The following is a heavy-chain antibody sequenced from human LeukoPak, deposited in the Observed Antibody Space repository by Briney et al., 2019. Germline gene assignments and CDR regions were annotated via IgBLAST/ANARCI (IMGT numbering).Heavy chain of an antibody. Sequence: PSETLSLTCTVSGGSVSSDSFYWSWIRQPPGKGLEWIGYVYYSGRTKYNPSLQRRVTISVDRSKNHFSLKLTSVTAADTAVYYCVRETATYYYDSTGYYRQTEAFDIWGQGTMVTVSS. D-gene: IGHD3-22*01. CDR3: VRETATYYYDSTGYYRQTEAFDI. CDR1: GGSVSSDSFY. J-gene: IGHJ3*02. V-gene: IGHV4-61*01. CDR2: VYYSGRT.